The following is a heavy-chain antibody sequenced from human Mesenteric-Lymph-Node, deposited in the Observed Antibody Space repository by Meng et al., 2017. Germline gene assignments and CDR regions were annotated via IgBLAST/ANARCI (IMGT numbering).Heavy chain of an antibody. V-gene: IGHV3-23*01. CDR2: ISGRGGIT. CDR3: AKDQMTTGTTGDY. Sequence: GGSLRLSCAASGFTFSRYAMSWVRQAPGKGLEWVSVISGRGGITHYADSVKGRFTISRDDSKNTLDLQMNSPRFEDTDIYYCAKDQMTTGTTGDYWGQGTLVTVSS. J-gene: IGHJ4*02. CDR1: GFTFSRYA. D-gene: IGHD4-11*01.